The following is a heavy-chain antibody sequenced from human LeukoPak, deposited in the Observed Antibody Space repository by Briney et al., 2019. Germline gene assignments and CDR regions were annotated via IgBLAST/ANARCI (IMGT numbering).Heavy chain of an antibody. CDR3: ARGISSSWKQYYYYYYMDV. CDR1: GFTVSSNY. CDR2: IYSGGST. Sequence: GGSLRLSCAASGFTVSSNYMSWVRQAPGKGLEWVSVIYSGGSTYYADSVKGRFTISRDNSKNTLYLQMNSLRAEDTAVYYCARGISSSWKQYYYYYYMDVWGKGTTVTVSS. D-gene: IGHD6-13*01. V-gene: IGHV3-53*01. J-gene: IGHJ6*03.